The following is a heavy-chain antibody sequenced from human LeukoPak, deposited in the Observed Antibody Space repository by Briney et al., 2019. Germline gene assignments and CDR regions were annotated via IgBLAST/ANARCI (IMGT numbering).Heavy chain of an antibody. CDR1: GFTFSSYW. J-gene: IGHJ3*02. Sequence: GGSLRLSCAASGFTFSSYWMSWVRQAPGKGLEWVANIKQDGSEKYYVDSVKGRFTISRDNAKNSLYLQMSRLRVDDTAVYYCARNSGTYGSAFDIWGQGTMVTVSS. D-gene: IGHD1-26*01. CDR3: ARNSGTYGSAFDI. CDR2: IKQDGSEK. V-gene: IGHV3-7*01.